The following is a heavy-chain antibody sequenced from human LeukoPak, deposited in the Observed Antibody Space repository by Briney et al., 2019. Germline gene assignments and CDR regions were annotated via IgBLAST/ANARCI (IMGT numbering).Heavy chain of an antibody. CDR3: ATSYDFPQYGMDV. Sequence: SETLSLTCTISGGSISSSSYYWGWIRQPPGKGLEWIGSIYYSGSTYYNPSLKSRVTISVDTSKNQFSLKLSSVTAADTAVYYCATSYDFPQYGMDVWGQGTTVTVSS. D-gene: IGHD3-3*01. CDR2: IYYSGST. J-gene: IGHJ6*02. V-gene: IGHV4-39*01. CDR1: GGSISSSSYY.